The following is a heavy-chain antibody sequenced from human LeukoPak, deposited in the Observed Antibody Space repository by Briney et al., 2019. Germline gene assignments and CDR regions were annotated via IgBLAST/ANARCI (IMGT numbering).Heavy chain of an antibody. CDR2: INPYNGNT. CDR3: AKLGWVGSSWYLRPIDY. V-gene: IGHV1-18*01. Sequence: ASVKVSCKASGYTFTSYVINWVRQAPGQGLEWMGWINPYNGNTNYAQKLQGRVTMTTDTSTSTAYMELRSLRSDDTAVYYCAKLGWVGSSWYLRPIDYWGQGTLVTVSS. CDR1: GYTFTSYV. D-gene: IGHD6-13*01. J-gene: IGHJ4*02.